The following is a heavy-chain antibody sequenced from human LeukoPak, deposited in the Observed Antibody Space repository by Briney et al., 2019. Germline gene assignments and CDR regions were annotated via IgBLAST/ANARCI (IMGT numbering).Heavy chain of an antibody. CDR1: GFTFSSYG. J-gene: IGHJ6*03. CDR2: ISGSGYST. Sequence: PGGSLRLSCAASGFTFSSYGMSWVRQAPGKGLEWVSAISGSGYSTYYADSVKGRFTISRDNSKNTLYLQMNSLRAEDTAVYYCAKYYGDDPDYYYYMDVWGKGTTVTISS. D-gene: IGHD4-17*01. V-gene: IGHV3-23*01. CDR3: AKYYGDDPDYYYYMDV.